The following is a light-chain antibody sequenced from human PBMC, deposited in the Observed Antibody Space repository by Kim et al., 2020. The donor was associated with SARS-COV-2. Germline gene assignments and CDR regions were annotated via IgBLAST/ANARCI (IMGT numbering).Light chain of an antibody. V-gene: IGLV7-43*01. J-gene: IGLJ1*01. CDR1: TGAVTSGYY. CDR2: STS. Sequence: PGGKVTVTCASSTGAVTSGYYPNWFQQKPGQAPRALIYSTSNKRSWTPARFSGSLLGGKAALTLSGVQPEDEAEYYCLLYYGGAYVFGTGTKVTVL. CDR3: LLYYGGAYV.